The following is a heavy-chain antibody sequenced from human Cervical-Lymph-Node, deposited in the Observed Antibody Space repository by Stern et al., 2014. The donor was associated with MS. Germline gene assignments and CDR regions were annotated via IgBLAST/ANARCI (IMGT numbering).Heavy chain of an antibody. CDR3: ARDRHDLGYCSGGSCYLPDY. J-gene: IGHJ4*02. CDR1: GFTFSSYG. D-gene: IGHD2-15*01. CDR2: IWYDGSNK. V-gene: IGHV3-33*01. Sequence: VQLVESGGGVVQPGRSLRLSCAASGFTFSSYGMHWVRQAPCQGLEWVAVIWYDGSNKYYADSVKGRFTISRDNSKNTLYLQMNSLRAEDTAVYYCARDRHDLGYCSGGSCYLPDYWGQGTLVTVSS.